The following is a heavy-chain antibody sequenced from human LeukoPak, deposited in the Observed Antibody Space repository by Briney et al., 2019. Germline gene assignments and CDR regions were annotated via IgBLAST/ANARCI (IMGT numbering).Heavy chain of an antibody. J-gene: IGHJ5*02. Sequence: SGGSLRLSCAASGFIFSNYGMHWVSQAPGKGLEWVAFIRYDESNKFYADSVKGRFTISRDNSKNILFLQMNSLRAEDTAVYYCATMQWLEGVDWFDPWGQGTLVTVSS. CDR3: ATMQWLEGVDWFDP. V-gene: IGHV3-30*02. CDR2: IRYDESNK. CDR1: GFIFSNYG. D-gene: IGHD6-19*01.